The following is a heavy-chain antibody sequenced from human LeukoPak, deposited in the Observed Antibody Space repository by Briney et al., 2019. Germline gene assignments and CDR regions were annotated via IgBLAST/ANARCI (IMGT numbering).Heavy chain of an antibody. Sequence: ASVKVSCKASGYTFTSYYMHWVRQAPGQGLEWMGIINPSGGSTSYAQKFQGRVTKTRDMSTSTVYMELSSLRSEDTAVYYCARRSIAARPRGEYYFDYWGQGTLVTVSS. CDR1: GYTFTSYY. J-gene: IGHJ4*02. D-gene: IGHD6-6*01. V-gene: IGHV1-46*01. CDR2: INPSGGST. CDR3: ARRSIAARPRGEYYFDY.